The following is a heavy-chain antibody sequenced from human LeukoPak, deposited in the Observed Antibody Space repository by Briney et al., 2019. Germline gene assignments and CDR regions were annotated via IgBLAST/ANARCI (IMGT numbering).Heavy chain of an antibody. CDR3: ARDRDNLYRNWFDP. CDR2: INSDGSST. J-gene: IGHJ5*02. D-gene: IGHD2-2*02. CDR1: GFTFSSYW. V-gene: IGHV3-74*01. Sequence: GGSLRLSCAASGFTFSSYWMHWVRQAPGKGLVWVSRINSDGSSTNYAGSVKGRFTISRDNAKNMLYLQMNSLRAEDTAVYYCARDRDNLYRNWFDPWGQGTLVTVSS.